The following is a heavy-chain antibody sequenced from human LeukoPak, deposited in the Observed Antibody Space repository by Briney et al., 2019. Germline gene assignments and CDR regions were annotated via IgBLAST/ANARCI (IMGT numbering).Heavy chain of an antibody. CDR1: GYTFTGFH. CDR3: ARVNSGSYGRFDP. V-gene: IGHV1-2*02. CDR2: INPNSGGT. Sequence: ASVKVSCKASGYTFTGFHMHWVRQAPGQGLEWMGWINPNSGGTNYAQKFQGRVTMTTDTSTSTAYMELRSLRSDDTAVYYCARVNSGSYGRFDPWGQGTLVTVSS. J-gene: IGHJ5*02. D-gene: IGHD1-26*01.